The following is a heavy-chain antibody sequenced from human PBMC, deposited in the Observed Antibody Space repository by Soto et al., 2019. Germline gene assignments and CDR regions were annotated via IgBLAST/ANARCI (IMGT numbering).Heavy chain of an antibody. J-gene: IGHJ3*02. Sequence: QVQLVQSGAEVKKPGASVKVSCKASGYTFTSYGISWVRQAPGQGLEWMGWISAYNGNTNYAQKLQGRVTMTTDTTASTAYMERRSLRSDDTAVYYCARGVGLLLWFGESAHDAFDIWGQGTMVTVSS. D-gene: IGHD3-10*01. CDR3: ARGVGLLLWFGESAHDAFDI. CDR2: ISAYNGNT. V-gene: IGHV1-18*01. CDR1: GYTFTSYG.